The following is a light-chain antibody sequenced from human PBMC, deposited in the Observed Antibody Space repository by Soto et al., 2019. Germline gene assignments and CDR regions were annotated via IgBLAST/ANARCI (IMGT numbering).Light chain of an antibody. J-gene: IGKJ1*01. Sequence: AIRMTQSPSSLSASTGDRVTLTCRASQGISSYLAWYQQKPGKAPKLLIYAASTLQSGVPSRFSGSGSGTDFTLTISCLQSEDFATYYCQQYDSYPRTSGQGTKGAIK. V-gene: IGKV1-8*01. CDR3: QQYDSYPRT. CDR1: QGISSY. CDR2: AAS.